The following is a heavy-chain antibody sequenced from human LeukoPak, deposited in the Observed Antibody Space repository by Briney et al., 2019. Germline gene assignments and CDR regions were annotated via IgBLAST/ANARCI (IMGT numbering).Heavy chain of an antibody. CDR3: AKSRRHRDDFNV. CDR2: ISGSGGST. J-gene: IGHJ3*01. CDR1: GFTFSSYA. Sequence: GGSLRLSCAASGFTFSSYAMTWVRQAPGKGLEWVSGISGSGGSTYYADSVKGRFTISRDNSKNTLYLQMNSLRAEDTAVYYCAKSRRHRDDFNVWGQGTMVTVSS. V-gene: IGHV3-23*01.